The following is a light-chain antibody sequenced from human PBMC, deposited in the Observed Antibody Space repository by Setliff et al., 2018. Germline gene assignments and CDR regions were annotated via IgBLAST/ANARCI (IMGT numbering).Light chain of an antibody. CDR3: QQYGSSPT. J-gene: IGKJ5*01. Sequence: EIVLTQSPDTLSLSPGERATLSCRASQGVSYSYLAWYQKKLGQAPRLLVYGASSRATGIPDRFSGSGSGRDFTLTISRLEPEDFAVYYCQQYGSSPTFGQGTRLEIK. V-gene: IGKV3-20*01. CDR2: GAS. CDR1: QGVSYSY.